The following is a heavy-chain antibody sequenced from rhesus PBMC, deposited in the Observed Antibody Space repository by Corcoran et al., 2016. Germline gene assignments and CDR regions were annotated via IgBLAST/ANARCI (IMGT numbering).Heavy chain of an antibody. CDR3: ARDITVAGGFDY. Sequence: QVQLQESGPGLVKPSETLSLTCAVSGYSISGYYWSWIRQAPGKGLEWIGYFTYSGSTSYNPSLKSRVTISRDTSKNQFSLKLSSVTAADTDVYYCARDITVAGGFDYWGQGVLVTVSS. CDR1: GYSISGYY. CDR2: FTYSGST. V-gene: IGHV4-122*02. J-gene: IGHJ4*01. D-gene: IGHD4-29*01.